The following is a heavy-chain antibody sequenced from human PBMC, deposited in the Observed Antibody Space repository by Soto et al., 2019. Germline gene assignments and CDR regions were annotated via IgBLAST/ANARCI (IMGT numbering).Heavy chain of an antibody. CDR1: GFTFSTFS. CDR3: ARDGATTGHWDF. Sequence: EVQLVESGGGLVQPGGSLRLSCAASGFTFSTFSMNWVRQTPGKGLEWVSYISVSSATIHYADSVKGRFTISRDNAKNSLYLEMTSLGDDDTAVYYCARDGATTGHWDFWGQGVLVSVSA. D-gene: IGHD4-17*01. CDR2: ISVSSATI. J-gene: IGHJ4*02. V-gene: IGHV3-48*02.